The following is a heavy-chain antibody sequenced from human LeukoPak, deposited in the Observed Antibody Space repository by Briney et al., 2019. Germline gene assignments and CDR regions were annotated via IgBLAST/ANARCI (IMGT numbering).Heavy chain of an antibody. CDR2: ISAYNGNT. D-gene: IGHD3-3*01. J-gene: IGHJ4*02. Sequence: ASVKVSCKASGYTFTSYGISWVRQAPGQGLEWMGWISAYNGNTNYAQKLQGRVTMTTDTSTSTAYMELRSLRSDDTAVYYCARAPRDFWSGSLLDWGQGTLVTVSS. V-gene: IGHV1-18*01. CDR3: ARAPRDFWSGSLLD. CDR1: GYTFTSYG.